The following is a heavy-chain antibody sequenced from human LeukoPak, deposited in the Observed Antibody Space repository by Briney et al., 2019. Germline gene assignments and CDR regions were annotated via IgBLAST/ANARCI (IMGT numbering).Heavy chain of an antibody. CDR1: GGSISSYY. D-gene: IGHD3-10*01. CDR3: ARGPRITLVRGGQWYYYMDV. V-gene: IGHV4-59*01. J-gene: IGHJ6*03. Sequence: VKPSETLSLTCTVSGGSISSYYWSWIRQPPGKGLEWIGYIYYSGSTNYNPSLKSRVTISVDTSKNQFSLKLSSVTAADTAVYYCARGPRITLVRGGQWYYYMDVWGKGTTVTISS. CDR2: IYYSGST.